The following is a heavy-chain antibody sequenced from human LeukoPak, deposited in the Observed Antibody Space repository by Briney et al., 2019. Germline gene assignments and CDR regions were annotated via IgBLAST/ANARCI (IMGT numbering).Heavy chain of an antibody. CDR2: IYSGGST. D-gene: IGHD5-18*01. Sequence: GGSLRLSCAASGFTVSSNYMSWVRQAPGKGLEWVSVIYSGGSTYYADSVKGRFTISRDNSKNTLYLQMNSLGAEDTAVYYCARGHVTAMGDYWGQGTLVTVSS. J-gene: IGHJ4*02. V-gene: IGHV3-66*01. CDR3: ARGHVTAMGDY. CDR1: GFTVSSNY.